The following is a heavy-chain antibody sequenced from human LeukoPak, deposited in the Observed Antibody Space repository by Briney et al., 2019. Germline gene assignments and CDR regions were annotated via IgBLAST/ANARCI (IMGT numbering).Heavy chain of an antibody. CDR2: INSDGRIT. D-gene: IGHD6-19*01. V-gene: IGHV3-74*01. Sequence: GGSLRLSCAASGFTFSSYWMHWVRQAPGKGLVWVSRINSDGRITDYADSVKGRFTISRDNAKNTVYLQMNSLRADDTAVYYCGREWGRSGWTDNWGQGTLVTVSS. CDR3: GREWGRSGWTDN. CDR1: GFTFSSYW. J-gene: IGHJ4*02.